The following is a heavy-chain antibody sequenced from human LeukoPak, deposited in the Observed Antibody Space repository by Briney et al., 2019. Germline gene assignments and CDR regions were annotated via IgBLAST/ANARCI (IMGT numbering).Heavy chain of an antibody. V-gene: IGHV3-23*01. CDR1: GFIVSSKY. Sequence: GGSLRLSCAASGFIVSSKYMSWVRQAPGKGLAWVSAISDSGGSTYYADSVKGRITISRDNSKNTLYLQMNSVRAEDTAVYYCAKYYDSWSGYYDYWGQGTLVTVSS. CDR3: AKYYDSWSGYYDY. D-gene: IGHD3-3*01. CDR2: ISDSGGST. J-gene: IGHJ4*02.